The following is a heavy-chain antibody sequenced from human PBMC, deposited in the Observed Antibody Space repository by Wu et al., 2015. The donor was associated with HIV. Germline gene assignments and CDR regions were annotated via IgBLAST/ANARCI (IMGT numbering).Heavy chain of an antibody. Sequence: QVQLVQSGAEVKKPGASVNVSCKASGYTFTNYYIHWVRQAPGQGLQWMGIINPTGGSTTYAQKFQGRIAMTSDTSTDTVYMELTSLRSEDTAVYYCARDPHWGSIHYYLDYWGQGALVTVSS. CDR1: GYTFTNYY. CDR3: ARDPHWGSIHYYLDY. D-gene: IGHD7-27*01. V-gene: IGHV1-46*01. CDR2: INPTGGST. J-gene: IGHJ4*02.